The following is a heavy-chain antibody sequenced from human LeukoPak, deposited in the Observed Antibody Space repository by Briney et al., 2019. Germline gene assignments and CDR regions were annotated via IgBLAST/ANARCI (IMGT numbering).Heavy chain of an antibody. CDR3: ARDRASFYDILTGYYLADYGMDV. CDR2: IKQDGSEK. V-gene: IGHV3-7*01. J-gene: IGHJ6*02. D-gene: IGHD3-9*01. CDR1: GFTFSSYW. Sequence: GGSLRLSCAASGFTFSSYWMSWVRQAPGKGLEWVANIKQDGSEKYYVDSVKGRFTISRDNAKNSLYLQMNSLRAEDTAVYYCARDRASFYDILTGYYLADYGMDVWGQGTTVTVSS.